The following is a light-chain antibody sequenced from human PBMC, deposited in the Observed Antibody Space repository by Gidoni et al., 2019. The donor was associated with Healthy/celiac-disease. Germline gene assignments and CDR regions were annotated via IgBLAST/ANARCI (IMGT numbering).Light chain of an antibody. Sequence: GERATLSCRASQSVSSNLAWYQQKPGQAPRLLIYGASTRATGIPARFSGSGSGTEFTLTISSLQSEDFAVYYCQQYNNWPPLTFGGGTKVEIK. CDR1: QSVSSN. CDR3: QQYNNWPPLT. V-gene: IGKV3D-15*01. CDR2: GAS. J-gene: IGKJ4*01.